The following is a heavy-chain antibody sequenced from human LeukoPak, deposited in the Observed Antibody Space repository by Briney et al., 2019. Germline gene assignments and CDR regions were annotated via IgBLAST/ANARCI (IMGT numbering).Heavy chain of an antibody. CDR3: ARYFDPYNWFDP. V-gene: IGHV4-34*01. Sequence: SKTLSLTCAVYGGSFSGYYWSWIRQPPGKGLEWIGEINHSGSTNYNPSLKSRVTISVDTSKNQFSLKLSSVTAADTAVYDCARYFDPYNWFDPWGQGTLVTVSS. J-gene: IGHJ5*02. CDR1: GGSFSGYY. CDR2: INHSGST. D-gene: IGHD3-9*01.